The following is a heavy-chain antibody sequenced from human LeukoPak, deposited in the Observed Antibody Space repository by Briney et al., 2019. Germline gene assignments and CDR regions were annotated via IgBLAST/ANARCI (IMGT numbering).Heavy chain of an antibody. CDR1: GFSFSSYW. Sequence: GGSLRLSCAASGFSFSSYWMSWVRQAPGKGLEWVANIKQDGSEKYYVDSVKGRFTISRDNAKNSLYLQMNSLRAEDTAVYYCARGTLPLGYCSGGSCPHKLFYYYYGMDVWGQGTTVTVSS. J-gene: IGHJ6*02. D-gene: IGHD2-15*01. V-gene: IGHV3-7*01. CDR2: IKQDGSEK. CDR3: ARGTLPLGYCSGGSCPHKLFYYYYGMDV.